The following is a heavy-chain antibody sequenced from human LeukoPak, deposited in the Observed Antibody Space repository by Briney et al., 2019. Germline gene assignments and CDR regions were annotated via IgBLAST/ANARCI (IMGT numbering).Heavy chain of an antibody. V-gene: IGHV3-53*01. CDR1: GFTVSSNY. J-gene: IGHJ4*02. Sequence: GGSLRLSCAASGFTVSSNYMSWVRQAPGKGLEWVSVIYSGGSTYYADSVKGRFTISRDNAKNTLYLQMNSLRAEDTAVYYCARGVSVAGPFDYWGQGTLVTVSS. D-gene: IGHD6-19*01. CDR2: IYSGGST. CDR3: ARGVSVAGPFDY.